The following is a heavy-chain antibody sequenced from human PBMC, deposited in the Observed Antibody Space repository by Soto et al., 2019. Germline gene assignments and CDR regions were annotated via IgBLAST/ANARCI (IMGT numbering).Heavy chain of an antibody. CDR3: ARETRLGQWLARDYYYGMDV. CDR1: GGTFSSYA. J-gene: IGHJ6*02. V-gene: IGHV1-69*13. CDR2: IIPIFGTT. D-gene: IGHD6-19*01. Sequence: SVKVSCKASGGTFSSYAISWVRQAPGQGLEWMGGIIPIFGTTNYAQKFQGRVTITADESTSTAYMELSSLRSEDTAVYYCARETRLGQWLARDYYYGMDVWGQGTTVTVSS.